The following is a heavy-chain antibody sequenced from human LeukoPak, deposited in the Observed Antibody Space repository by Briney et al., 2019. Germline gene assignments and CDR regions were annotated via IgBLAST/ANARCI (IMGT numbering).Heavy chain of an antibody. CDR1: GYSITRDYN. CDR2: ISHAGDS. Sequence: PSETLSLTCAVSGYSITRDYNWGWVRHSPGKGLEWIASISHAGDSYYNPSLKSRVIISVDTSKNHFSLNLASVTAPDTAVYFCGRGEVGEFDHWGQGTLVTVSS. D-gene: IGHD1-26*01. CDR3: GRGEVGEFDH. J-gene: IGHJ4*02. V-gene: IGHV4-38-2*01.